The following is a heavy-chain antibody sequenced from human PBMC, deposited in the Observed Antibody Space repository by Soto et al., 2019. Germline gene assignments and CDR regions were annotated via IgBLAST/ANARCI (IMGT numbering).Heavy chain of an antibody. J-gene: IGHJ3*02. V-gene: IGHV1-18*01. Sequence: ASVKVSCKASGYTFTSYGISWVRQAPGQGLEWMGWISAYNGNTNYAQKLQGRVTMTTGTSTSTAYMELRSLRSDDTAVYYCASKTYYYDSSVQTGAFDIWGQGTMVTVSS. CDR3: ASKTYYYDSSVQTGAFDI. CDR1: GYTFTSYG. D-gene: IGHD3-22*01. CDR2: ISAYNGNT.